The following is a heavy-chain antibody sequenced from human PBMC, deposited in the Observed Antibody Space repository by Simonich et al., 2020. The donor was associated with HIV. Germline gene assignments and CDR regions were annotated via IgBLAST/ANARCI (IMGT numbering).Heavy chain of an antibody. CDR1: GFSLSTSGVG. J-gene: IGHJ4*02. D-gene: IGHD3-10*01. V-gene: IGHV2-5*02. CDR2: IYLDVDK. Sequence: QITLKESGPTLVKPTQTLTLTCTFSGFSLSTSGVGGGWIRQPPGKALEWLALIYLDVDKRKSPSLKNKLTITKDTAKNQVVLTMTNMDPVDTATYYCAHSPGGGSGSYYNYFDYWGQGTLVTVSS. CDR3: AHSPGGGSGSYYNYFDY.